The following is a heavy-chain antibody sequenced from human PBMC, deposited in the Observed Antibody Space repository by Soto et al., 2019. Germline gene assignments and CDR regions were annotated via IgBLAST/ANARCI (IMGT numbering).Heavy chain of an antibody. D-gene: IGHD6-19*01. J-gene: IGHJ4*02. CDR1: GFTFSSYA. CDR2: ISGSGGST. CDR3: ASRSSGWYFDY. Sequence: VGSLRLSCAASGFTFSSYAMSWVRQAPGKGLEWVSVISGSGGSTYYADSVKGRFTISRDNSKNTLYLQMNNLRAEDTAVYYCASRSSGWYFDYWGQGTLVTVSS. V-gene: IGHV3-23*01.